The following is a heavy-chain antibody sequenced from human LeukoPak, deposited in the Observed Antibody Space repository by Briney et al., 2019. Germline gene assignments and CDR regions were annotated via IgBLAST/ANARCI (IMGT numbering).Heavy chain of an antibody. V-gene: IGHV4-59*01. CDR1: GGSISSYY. Sequence: ETLSLTCTVSGGSISSYYWSWIRQPPGKGLEWIGYIYYSGSTNYNPSFKSRVTISVDTSKNQFSLKLSSVTAADTAVYYCARHREKGAFDVWGQGTMVTVSS. CDR3: ARHREKGAFDV. D-gene: IGHD5-24*01. J-gene: IGHJ3*01. CDR2: IYYSGST.